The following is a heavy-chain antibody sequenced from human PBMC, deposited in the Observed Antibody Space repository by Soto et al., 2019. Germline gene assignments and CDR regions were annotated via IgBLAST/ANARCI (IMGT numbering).Heavy chain of an antibody. J-gene: IGHJ3*02. Sequence: GGSLRLSCAASGFTFSSYAMSWVRQAPGKGLEWVSAISGSGGTTYYADSVKGRFTFSRDNSKNTLYLQMNSLRAEDTAAYYCAKTANGWFSAFDIWGQGTMVTVSS. D-gene: IGHD6-19*01. CDR3: AKTANGWFSAFDI. V-gene: IGHV3-23*01. CDR2: ISGSGGTT. CDR1: GFTFSSYA.